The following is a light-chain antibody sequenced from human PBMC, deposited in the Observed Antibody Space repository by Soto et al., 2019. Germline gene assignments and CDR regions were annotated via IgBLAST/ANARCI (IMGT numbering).Light chain of an antibody. CDR1: QSVSNNY. CDR3: QQYGSSGT. V-gene: IGKV3-20*01. Sequence: ELVFTRSAGTLSLSPGDVSALPFRASQSVSNNYLAWYQQKPGQTPRLLIYGASNRATGIPDRFSGSGSGTDFTLTISRLEPEDFAVYYCQQYGSSGTFGQGTKVDIK. J-gene: IGKJ1*01. CDR2: GAS.